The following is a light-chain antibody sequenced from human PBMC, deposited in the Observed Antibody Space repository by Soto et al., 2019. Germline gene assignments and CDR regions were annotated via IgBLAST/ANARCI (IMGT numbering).Light chain of an antibody. CDR2: EVS. CDR1: SSDVGAYNY. CDR3: SSNAGSNNLI. J-gene: IGLJ7*01. V-gene: IGLV2-8*01. Sequence: QSALTPPPSASGSPGQSVTISCTGTSSDVGAYNYVSWYQQHPGKAPKLMIYEVSKRPSGLPDLFSGSKSGNTASLTVSGRQAEDEADYYCSSNAGSNNLIFGGGTQLTVL.